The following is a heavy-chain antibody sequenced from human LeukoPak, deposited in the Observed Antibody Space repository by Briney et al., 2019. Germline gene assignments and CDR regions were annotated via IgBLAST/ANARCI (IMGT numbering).Heavy chain of an antibody. Sequence: GGSLRLSCAASGFTFSSYAMSWVRQAPGKGLKWVSTINDNGDGTYYADSVKGRFTISRDNSYNTVSLQMNSLRAEDTALYHCARWLQLRGYYYYMDVWGKGTTVTVSS. J-gene: IGHJ6*03. CDR3: ARWLQLRGYYYYMDV. CDR1: GFTFSSYA. D-gene: IGHD5-24*01. CDR2: INDNGDGT. V-gene: IGHV3-23*01.